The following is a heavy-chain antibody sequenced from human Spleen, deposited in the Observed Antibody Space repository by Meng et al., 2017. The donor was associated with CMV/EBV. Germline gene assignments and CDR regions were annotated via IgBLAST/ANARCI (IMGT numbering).Heavy chain of an antibody. J-gene: IGHJ4*02. CDR1: GYKFINYG. Sequence: KVSWKASGYKFINYGIGWVRQAPGQGLEWMGWIRADNGHTNFAQQFQGRVTLTIDTSTSAAYMELRSLRFDDTAVYYCARDWNYEFDYWGQGTLVTVSS. D-gene: IGHD1-7*01. CDR3: ARDWNYEFDY. V-gene: IGHV1-18*04. CDR2: IRADNGHT.